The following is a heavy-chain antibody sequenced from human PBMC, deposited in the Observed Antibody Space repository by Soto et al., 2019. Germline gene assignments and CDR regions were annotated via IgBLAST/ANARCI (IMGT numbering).Heavy chain of an antibody. CDR3: ARDRYDRVTSDNCCDH. CDR2: IYNSGTT. CDR1: GDSISSYY. D-gene: IGHD1-1*01. Sequence: PSEKPSLPCTVSGDSISSYYWSWIRQPAGKGLEWIGRIYNSGTTNYNPSLKSRVTMSVDTSKNQFSLKLSSVTAADTAVYYCARDRYDRVTSDNCCDHCGQGTLVT. J-gene: IGHJ5*02. V-gene: IGHV4-4*07.